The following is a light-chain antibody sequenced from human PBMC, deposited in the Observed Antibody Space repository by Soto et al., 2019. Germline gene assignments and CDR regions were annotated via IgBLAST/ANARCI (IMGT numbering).Light chain of an antibody. J-gene: IGKJ1*01. V-gene: IGKV3-20*01. CDR3: QQYGSSPWP. CDR1: RNINGNY. CDR2: GTS. Sequence: EVVLTQSPGTLSLSPGERATLSCRASRNINGNYLGWYQLKRGQAPRLLIYGTSTRATGIPDRFSGSGSGTDFTLTISRLEPEDFAVYYCQQYGSSPWPFGQGTKVDNK.